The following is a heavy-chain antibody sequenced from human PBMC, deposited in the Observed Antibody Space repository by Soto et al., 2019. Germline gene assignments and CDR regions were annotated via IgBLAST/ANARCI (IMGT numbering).Heavy chain of an antibody. Sequence: QAQLEQSGGEVKKPGSSVKVSCKASRVAFSKFIVTWVRQAPGVGLEWVGGIIPVFGTANYAQKLQARVTLTADESTSTSYMEVNNLRSEDTAVYYCAKVRYSSPMGYYYGMDVWGQGPTVTVSS. CDR2: IIPVFGTA. CDR1: RVAFSKFI. V-gene: IGHV1-69*01. J-gene: IGHJ6*02. CDR3: AKVRYSSPMGYYYGMDV. D-gene: IGHD2-2*01.